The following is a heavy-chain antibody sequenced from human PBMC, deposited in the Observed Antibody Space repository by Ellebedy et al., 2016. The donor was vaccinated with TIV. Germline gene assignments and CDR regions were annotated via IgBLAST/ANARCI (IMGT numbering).Heavy chain of an antibody. V-gene: IGHV1-69*13. J-gene: IGHJ4*02. CDR2: IIPIFGTA. D-gene: IGHD5-12*01. CDR1: GGTFSSYA. CDR3: AGGGTRGYSGYDWDY. Sequence: SVKVSCXASGGTFSSYAISWVRQAPGQGLEWMGGIIPIFGTANYAQKFQGRVTITADESTSTAYMELSSLRSEDTAVYYCAGGGTRGYSGYDWDYWGQGTLVTVSS.